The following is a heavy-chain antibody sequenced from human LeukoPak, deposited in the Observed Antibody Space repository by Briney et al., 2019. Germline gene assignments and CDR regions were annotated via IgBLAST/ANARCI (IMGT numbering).Heavy chain of an antibody. Sequence: SVKVSCKASVYTFTGYYMQWVRQAPGQGLDWMGWINPNSCGTNYAQKFQGRGTMTRDTSISTAYMELSRLRSDATAVYYCARDPLRANWFDPWGQGTLVTVSS. CDR2: INPNSCGT. J-gene: IGHJ5*02. CDR1: VYTFTGYY. CDR3: ARDPLRANWFDP. V-gene: IGHV1-2*02.